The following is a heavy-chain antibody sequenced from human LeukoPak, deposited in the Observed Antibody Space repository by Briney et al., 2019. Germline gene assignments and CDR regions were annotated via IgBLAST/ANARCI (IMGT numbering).Heavy chain of an antibody. CDR1: GGSISSYY. CDR3: ARGYSSSWFLS. J-gene: IGHJ4*02. CDR2: IYYSGST. V-gene: IGHV4-59*08. D-gene: IGHD6-13*01. Sequence: SETLSLTCTVPGGSISSYYWSWIRQPPGKGLEWIGYIYYSGSTNYNPSLKSRVTISVDTSKNQFSLKLSSVTAADTAVYYCARGYSSSWFLSWGQGTLVTVSS.